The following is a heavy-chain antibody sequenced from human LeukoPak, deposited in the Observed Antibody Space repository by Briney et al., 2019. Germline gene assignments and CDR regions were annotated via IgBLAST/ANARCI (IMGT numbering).Heavy chain of an antibody. CDR2: INHSGST. CDR1: GDSISSGYY. Sequence: SETLSLTCTVSGDSISSGYYWSWIRQPPGKGLEWIGEINHSGSTNYNPSLKSRVTISVDTSKNQFSLKLSSVTAADTAVYYCARGGRRITMIVVVIDPYFDYWGQGTLVTVSS. V-gene: IGHV4-34*01. J-gene: IGHJ4*02. D-gene: IGHD3-22*01. CDR3: ARGGRRITMIVVVIDPYFDY.